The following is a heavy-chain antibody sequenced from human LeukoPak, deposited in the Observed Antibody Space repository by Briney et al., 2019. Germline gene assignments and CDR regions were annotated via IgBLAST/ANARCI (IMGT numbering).Heavy chain of an antibody. D-gene: IGHD3-22*01. V-gene: IGHV3-23*01. CDR3: AKDLYRYYYDSSGYLA. Sequence: GGALRLSCAASGFTFSSYAMSWVRRAPGKGREWVSAISGSGGSTYYADSVKGRFTISRDNSKNTLYLQMNSLRAEDTAVYYCAKDLYRYYYDSSGYLAWGQGTLVTASS. CDR1: GFTFSSYA. CDR2: ISGSGGST. J-gene: IGHJ5*02.